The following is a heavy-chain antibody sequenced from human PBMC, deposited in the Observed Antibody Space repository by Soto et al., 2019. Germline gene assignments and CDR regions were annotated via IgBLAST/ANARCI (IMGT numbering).Heavy chain of an antibody. J-gene: IGHJ4*02. D-gene: IGHD3-10*01. CDR3: ARDAPGYYYGSGSYLDY. CDR2: IWYDGSNK. CDR1: GFTFSSYG. V-gene: IGHV3-33*01. Sequence: QVQLVESGGGVVQPGRSLRLSCAASGFTFSSYGMHWVRQAPGKGLEWVAVIWYDGSNKYYADSVKGRFTISRDNSKNALELQMSSLIAEDTAVYYCARDAPGYYYGSGSYLDYWGQGTLVTVSS.